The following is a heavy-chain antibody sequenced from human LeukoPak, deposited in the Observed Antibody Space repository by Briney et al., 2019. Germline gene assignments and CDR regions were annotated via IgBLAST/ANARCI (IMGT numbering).Heavy chain of an antibody. CDR3: ARDSRRELLHAFDI. CDR1: GGSTSSYY. CDR2: IDYSAST. J-gene: IGHJ3*02. Sequence: SETLSVTCTVSGGSTSSYYWSWIRQPPGKGLEWIAYIDYSASTNYNPSLKSRVTISVDTSKNQFSLKLSPVTAADTAVYYCARDSRRELLHAFDIWGQGTMVTVSS. D-gene: IGHD1-26*01. V-gene: IGHV4-59*01.